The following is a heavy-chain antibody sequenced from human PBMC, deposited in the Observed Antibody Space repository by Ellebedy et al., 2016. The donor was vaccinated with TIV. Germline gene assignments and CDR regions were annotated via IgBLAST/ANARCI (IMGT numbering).Heavy chain of an antibody. Sequence: MPSETLSLTCTVSGGSISSYYWSWIRQPPGTGLEWIGYIYYSGSTNYNPSLKSRVTIAVDTSKKQISLKLSSVTAADTAVYYCARSSGWDRFDYWGQGTLVTVSS. J-gene: IGHJ4*02. CDR2: IYYSGST. CDR1: GGSISSYY. D-gene: IGHD6-19*01. CDR3: ARSSGWDRFDY. V-gene: IGHV4-59*01.